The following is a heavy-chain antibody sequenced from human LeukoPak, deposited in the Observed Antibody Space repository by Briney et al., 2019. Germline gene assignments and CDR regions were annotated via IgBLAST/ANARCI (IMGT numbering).Heavy chain of an antibody. D-gene: IGHD2-15*01. J-gene: IGHJ4*02. CDR1: GFSFDKYW. CDR3: ASPSHCSGDRCQLDPFGY. V-gene: IGHV5-51*01. CDR2: IYPGDGET. Sequence: GESLKISCQGSGFSFDKYWIAWVRQLPGKGVEWMGMIYPGDGETRYSPSFQGQVTFSADKSISTAFLQWTSLKASDTATSFCASPSHCSGDRCQLDPFGYWGQGTLVIISS.